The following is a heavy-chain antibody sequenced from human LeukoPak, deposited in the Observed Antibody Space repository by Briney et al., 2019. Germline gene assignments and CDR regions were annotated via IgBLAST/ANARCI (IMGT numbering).Heavy chain of an antibody. CDR1: GFTFSRYT. CDR2: ITSSSTYI. CDR3: TRGTGSYDY. Sequence: KAGGSLRLSCAASGFTFSRYTVTWVRQAPGKGLEWVSSITSSSTYIYYADSVKGRFTISRDNAKNSLYLHMNSLRAEDTAVYYCTRGTGSYDYWGQGTRVTVSS. D-gene: IGHD1-26*01. J-gene: IGHJ4*02. V-gene: IGHV3-21*01.